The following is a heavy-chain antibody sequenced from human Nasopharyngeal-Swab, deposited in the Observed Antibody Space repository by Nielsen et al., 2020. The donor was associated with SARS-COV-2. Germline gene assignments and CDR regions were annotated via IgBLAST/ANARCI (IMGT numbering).Heavy chain of an antibody. V-gene: IGHV4-39*02. D-gene: IGHD2-2*01. Sequence: SETLSLTCTVSGGSISISSYYWGWIRQTPGQGLEWIGSMYYTGRSYYNPYLKTRVTISGDSSKNQFSLRLTSVTAADTAVYYCSREAEDCSSASCYAAPFDSWGQGTLVTVSS. CDR1: GGSISISSYY. CDR3: SREAEDCSSASCYAAPFDS. J-gene: IGHJ4*02. CDR2: MYYTGRS.